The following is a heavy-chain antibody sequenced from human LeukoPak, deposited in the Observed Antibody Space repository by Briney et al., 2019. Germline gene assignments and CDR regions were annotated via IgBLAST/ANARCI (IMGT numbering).Heavy chain of an antibody. D-gene: IGHD1-26*01. CDR1: XXXFXXYA. CDR2: ISGSGGTT. V-gene: IGHV3-23*01. Sequence: QPGGSLXLXXXXXXXXFXXYAMSWVRQAPGKGLEWVSAISGSGGTTYYADSVKGRFTISRDNSKNTLYPQMNSLRAEDTAVYYCAKDIVIVGATNAFDIWGQGTMVTVSS. J-gene: IGHJ3*02. CDR3: AKDIVIVGATNAFDI.